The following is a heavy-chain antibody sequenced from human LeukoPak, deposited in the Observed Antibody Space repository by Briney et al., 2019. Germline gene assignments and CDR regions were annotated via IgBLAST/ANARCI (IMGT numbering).Heavy chain of an antibody. CDR2: IYYTGST. CDR1: GGSISTYY. Sequence: PSETLSLTCTVSGGSISTYYWSWIRQPPGKGLEWIGYIYYTGSTNYNPSLKSRVTISVDTSKNQFSLKLSSVTAADTAVYYCARRGMIYDYVWGSYRPRYYMDVWGKGTTVTISS. CDR3: ARRGMIYDYVWGSYRPRYYMDV. V-gene: IGHV4-59*01. D-gene: IGHD3-16*02. J-gene: IGHJ6*03.